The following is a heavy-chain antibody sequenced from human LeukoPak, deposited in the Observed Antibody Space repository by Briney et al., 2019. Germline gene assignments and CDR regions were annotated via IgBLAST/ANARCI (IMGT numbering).Heavy chain of an antibody. Sequence: GASVKVSCKASGYTFTSYYMHWVRQAPGQGLEWMGLINPSGTNTNYAQKFRGRVTMTRDTSTSTVYTDLSSLRSEDTAMYFCAREESGGYFDYWGQGTLVTVSS. D-gene: IGHD2-8*02. CDR2: INPSGTNT. V-gene: IGHV1-46*01. J-gene: IGHJ4*02. CDR1: GYTFTSYY. CDR3: AREESGGYFDY.